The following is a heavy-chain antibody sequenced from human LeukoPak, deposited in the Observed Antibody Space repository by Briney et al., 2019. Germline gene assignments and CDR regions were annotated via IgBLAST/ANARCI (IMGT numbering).Heavy chain of an antibody. CDR2: ISHSGST. CDR3: ARVSPNYGSGSYYYYYGMDV. D-gene: IGHD3-10*01. Sequence: SETLSLTCAVYGGSFSGYYWSWIRQPPGKGLEWIGEISHSGSTKYNPSLKSRVTISVDTSKNQFSLKLSSVTAADTAVYYCARVSPNYGSGSYYYYYGMDVWGQGTTVTVSS. CDR1: GGSFSGYY. V-gene: IGHV4-34*01. J-gene: IGHJ6*02.